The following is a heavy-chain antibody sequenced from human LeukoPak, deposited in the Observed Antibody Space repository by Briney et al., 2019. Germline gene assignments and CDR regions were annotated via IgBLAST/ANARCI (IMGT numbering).Heavy chain of an antibody. Sequence: SETLSLTRAVYGGSFSGYYWSWIRQPPGKGLEWIGEVNHSGSTNYNPSLKSRVTIAVDTSKNQFSLKLSSVTAADTAVYYCARGRYYYGSGSYYPLDYWGQGTLVTVSS. J-gene: IGHJ4*02. CDR2: VNHSGST. CDR3: ARGRYYYGSGSYYPLDY. CDR1: GGSFSGYY. V-gene: IGHV4-34*01. D-gene: IGHD3-10*01.